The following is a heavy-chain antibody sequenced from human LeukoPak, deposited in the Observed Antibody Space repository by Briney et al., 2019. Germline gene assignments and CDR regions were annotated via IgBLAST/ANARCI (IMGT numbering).Heavy chain of an antibody. CDR3: ARDWQLGTYYYYMDV. Sequence: GASVKVSCKASGYTFTAYYIHWVRQAPGQGLEWMGWINPNSGGTNYAQKFQGRVTMTRDTSISTAYMELSRLRSDDTAVYYCARDWQLGTYYYYMDVWGKGTTVTVSS. D-gene: IGHD6-6*01. CDR2: INPNSGGT. J-gene: IGHJ6*03. CDR1: GYTFTAYY. V-gene: IGHV1-2*02.